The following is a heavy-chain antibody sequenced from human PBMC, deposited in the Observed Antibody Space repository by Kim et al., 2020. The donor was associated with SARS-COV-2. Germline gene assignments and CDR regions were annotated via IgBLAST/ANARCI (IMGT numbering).Heavy chain of an antibody. CDR2: TYYRSKWYN. Sequence: SQTLSLTCAISGDSVSSNSAAWNWIRQSPSRGLEWLGRTYYRSKWYNDYAVSVKSRITINPDTSKNQFSLQLNSVTPEDTAVYYCAREDGYNYSGLYYYGMDVWGQGTTVTVSS. V-gene: IGHV6-1*01. CDR1: GDSVSSNSAA. J-gene: IGHJ6*02. D-gene: IGHD5-12*01. CDR3: AREDGYNYSGLYYYGMDV.